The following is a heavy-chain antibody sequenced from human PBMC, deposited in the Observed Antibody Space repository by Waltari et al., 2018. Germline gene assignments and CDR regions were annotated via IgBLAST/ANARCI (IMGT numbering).Heavy chain of an antibody. CDR1: GVSITTTRHY. D-gene: IGHD5-12*01. CDR3: ATYIGASVGTAAYDV. V-gene: IGHV4-39*01. CDR2: MSYSGAT. J-gene: IGHJ3*01. Sequence: QLQLQESGPGLVKPSETLSLTCSVSGVSITTTRHYWGWIRQPPWQGLGWIGTMSYSGATSSSPSLRSRVTLSGDTSKTHLSLSLGSVTAADTAVYYFATYIGASVGTAAYDVWGQGTMVTVSA.